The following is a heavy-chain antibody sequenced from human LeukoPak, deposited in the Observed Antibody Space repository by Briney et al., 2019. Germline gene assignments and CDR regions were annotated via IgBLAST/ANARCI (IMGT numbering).Heavy chain of an antibody. CDR1: GGSFSGYY. D-gene: IGHD3-16*02. CDR3: ARTGVGYNYYYYMDV. Sequence: SETLSLTCAVYGGSFSGYYWSWIRQPPGKGLEWIGEINHSGSTNYNPSLKSRVTISVDTSKNQFSLKLSSVTAADTAVYYCARTGVGYNYYYYMDVWGKGTTVTTSS. CDR2: INHSGST. J-gene: IGHJ6*03. V-gene: IGHV4-34*01.